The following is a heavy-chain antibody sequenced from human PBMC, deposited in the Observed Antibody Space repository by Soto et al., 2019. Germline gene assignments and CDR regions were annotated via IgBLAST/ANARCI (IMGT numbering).Heavy chain of an antibody. J-gene: IGHJ4*02. Sequence: SETLSLTCTVSGGSISSGGYYWSWIRQHPGKGLEWIGYIYYSGSTYYNPSLKSRVTISVDTSKNQFSLKLSSVTAADTAVYYCARTPKDGIDYWGQGTLVTVSS. CDR2: IYYSGST. CDR3: ARTPKDGIDY. CDR1: GGSISSGGYY. V-gene: IGHV4-31*03.